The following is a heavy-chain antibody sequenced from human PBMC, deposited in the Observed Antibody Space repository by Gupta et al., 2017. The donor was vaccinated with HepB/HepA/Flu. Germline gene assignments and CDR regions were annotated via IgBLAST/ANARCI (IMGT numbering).Heavy chain of an antibody. V-gene: IGHV3-72*01. CDR2: IRNKVNGYNE. CDR3: VGGRTVSVFDY. Sequence: EVPLVESGGDLVQPGGSLRSSFAPSGFTFSDHCMGWVRLVPGEGLEWVGRIRNKVNGYNEEYAASGKDRFTVARDDSKNSLYLKMSTLKTDDTAEYDCVGGRTVSVFDYWGQGTLVTVSS. D-gene: IGHD5/OR15-5a*01. J-gene: IGHJ4*02. CDR1: GFTFSDHC.